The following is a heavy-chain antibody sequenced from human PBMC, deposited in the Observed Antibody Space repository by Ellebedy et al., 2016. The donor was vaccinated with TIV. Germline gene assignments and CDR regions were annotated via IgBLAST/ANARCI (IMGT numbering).Heavy chain of an antibody. CDR1: GFTFSAYW. CDR2: INEEGSKR. D-gene: IGHD6-6*01. Sequence: GESLKISCVESGFTFSAYWMMWLRQTPGKGLQWVANINEEGSKRNYVDSVRGRFTIARDNAKNSLYLQMDSLRAEDTAVYYCTRDRRYFDYWGQGTLVTVSS. J-gene: IGHJ4*02. V-gene: IGHV3-7*01. CDR3: TRDRRYFDY.